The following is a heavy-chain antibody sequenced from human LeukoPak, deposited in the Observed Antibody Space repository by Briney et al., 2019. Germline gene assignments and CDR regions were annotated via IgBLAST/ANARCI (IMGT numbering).Heavy chain of an antibody. CDR1: GFTFTNYW. J-gene: IGHJ5*02. Sequence: GGSLRLSCAASGFTFTNYWMTWVRQAPGKGLEWVANIGQDGGEKYYVDSVRGRFTISRDNTKDSLYLRTNSLGAEDTAVYYCGTWGIVAALDRWGQGTLVTVSS. D-gene: IGHD5-12*01. V-gene: IGHV3-7*01. CDR2: IGQDGGEK. CDR3: GTWGIVAALDR.